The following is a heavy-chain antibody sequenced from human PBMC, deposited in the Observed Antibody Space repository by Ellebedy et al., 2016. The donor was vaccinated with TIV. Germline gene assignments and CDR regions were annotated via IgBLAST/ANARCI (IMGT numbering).Heavy chain of an antibody. CDR1: GFTFSNLA. V-gene: IGHV3-23*01. D-gene: IGHD3-10*01. CDR2: ITGRGDNA. J-gene: IGHJ6*02. CDR3: VKMKYHGSGSYLPNYYYGMDV. Sequence: GGSLRLSXAASGFTFSNLAMSWVRQAPGKGLEWVSLITGRGDNANYADFAKGRFTISRDNSRDTLYMQMNSLRADDAAKYYCVKMKYHGSGSYLPNYYYGMDVWGHGTTVTVSS.